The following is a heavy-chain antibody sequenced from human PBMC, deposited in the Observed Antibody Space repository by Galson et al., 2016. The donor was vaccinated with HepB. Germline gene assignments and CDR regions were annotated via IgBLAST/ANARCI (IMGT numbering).Heavy chain of an antibody. CDR3: ARSSSIAVALDS. J-gene: IGHJ3*02. CDR2: MYFSGSS. D-gene: IGHD6-19*01. Sequence: ETLSLTCPVSGGSISSYYWSWIRPPPGKGLEWIGYMYFSGSSNYNPSLQSRVTISVDTPKNQFSLKLSSVPAADPAVYYCARSSSIAVALDSWGQGTMVTVSS. CDR1: GGSISSYY. V-gene: IGHV4-59*01.